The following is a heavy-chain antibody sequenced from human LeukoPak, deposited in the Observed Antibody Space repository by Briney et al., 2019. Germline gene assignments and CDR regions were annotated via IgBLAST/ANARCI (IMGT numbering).Heavy chain of an antibody. D-gene: IGHD3-10*01. CDR3: ARGRSPPRTYYYGSGSRRYFDY. CDR2: MNPNSGNT. J-gene: IGHJ4*02. CDR1: GYTFTSYD. V-gene: IGHV1-8*03. Sequence: GASVKVSCKASGYTFTSYDINWVRQATGQGLEWMGWMNPNSGNTGYAQKFQGRVTIARNTSISTAYMELSSLRSEDTAVYYCARGRSPPRTYYYGSGSRRYFDYWGQGTLVTVSS.